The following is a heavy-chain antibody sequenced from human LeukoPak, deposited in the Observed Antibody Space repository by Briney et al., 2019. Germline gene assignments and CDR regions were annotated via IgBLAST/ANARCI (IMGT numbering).Heavy chain of an antibody. J-gene: IGHJ6*03. Sequence: ASVKVSCKASGYTFPSCGISWVRQAPGQGLEWMGWISAYNGNTNYAQKLQGRVTMTTDTSTSTAYMELRSLRSDDTAVYYCARGGFGELLYDYYYYYMDVWGKGTTVTVSS. V-gene: IGHV1-18*01. CDR1: GYTFPSCG. CDR3: ARGGFGELLYDYYYYYMDV. CDR2: ISAYNGNT. D-gene: IGHD3-10*01.